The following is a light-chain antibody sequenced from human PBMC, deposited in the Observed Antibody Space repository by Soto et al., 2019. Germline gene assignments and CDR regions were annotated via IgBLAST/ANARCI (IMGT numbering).Light chain of an antibody. Sequence: EIVLTQSPATLSLSPGERATLSCRASQSVDSYLAWYQQKPGQAPRLLIYDASSRATGNPARFSGSGSGTDFTLTISSLESEDFAVYYCQHRRSWPLAFGGGTKVEIK. V-gene: IGKV3-11*01. J-gene: IGKJ4*01. CDR1: QSVDSY. CDR3: QHRRSWPLA. CDR2: DAS.